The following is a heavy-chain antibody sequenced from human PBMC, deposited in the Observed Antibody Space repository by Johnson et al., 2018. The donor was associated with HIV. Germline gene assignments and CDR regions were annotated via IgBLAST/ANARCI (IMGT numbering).Heavy chain of an antibody. CDR1: GFTFSSYG. CDR2: IYSGGST. Sequence: QVQLVESGGGVVQPGRSLRLSCAASGFTFSSYGMHWVRQAPGKGLEWVAVIYSGGSTYYADSVKGRFTISRDTSKNTLYLQMNSLRAEDTAVYYCAPIAAHHDAFDIWGQGTMVTVSS. D-gene: IGHD6-6*01. V-gene: IGHV3-NL1*01. CDR3: APIAAHHDAFDI. J-gene: IGHJ3*02.